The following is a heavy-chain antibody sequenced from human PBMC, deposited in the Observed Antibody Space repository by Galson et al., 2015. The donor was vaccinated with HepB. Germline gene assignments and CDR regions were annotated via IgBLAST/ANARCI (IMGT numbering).Heavy chain of an antibody. D-gene: IGHD5-12*01. Sequence: SVKVSCKVSGYTLTELSMHWVRQAPGKGLEWMGGFDPEDGETIYAQKFQGRVTITRDTSASTAHMELSSLRSEDTAVYYCARDWGEYSGYVHNWFDPWGQGTLVTVSS. V-gene: IGHV1-24*01. J-gene: IGHJ5*02. CDR2: FDPEDGET. CDR1: GYTLTELS. CDR3: ARDWGEYSGYVHNWFDP.